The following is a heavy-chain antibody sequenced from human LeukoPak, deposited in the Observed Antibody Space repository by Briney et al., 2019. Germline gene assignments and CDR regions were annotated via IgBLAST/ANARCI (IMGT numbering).Heavy chain of an antibody. CDR1: GFTFSSYA. V-gene: IGHV3-30-3*01. CDR3: ASGFYYDSSGLPDY. D-gene: IGHD3-22*01. J-gene: IGHJ4*02. CDR2: ISYDGSNK. Sequence: GGSLRLSCAASGFTFSSYAMHWVRQAPGKGLEWVAVISYDGSNKYYADSVKGRFTISRDNSKNTLYLQMNSLRAEDTAVYYCASGFYYDSSGLPDYWGQGTLVTVSS.